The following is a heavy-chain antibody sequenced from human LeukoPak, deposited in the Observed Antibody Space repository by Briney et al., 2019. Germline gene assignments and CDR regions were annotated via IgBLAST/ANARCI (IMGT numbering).Heavy chain of an antibody. J-gene: IGHJ4*02. D-gene: IGHD3-22*01. CDR2: ISSSSSYI. CDR3: ARDQPPTYYYDSSGYYYTY. Sequence: PGGSLRLSCAASGFTFSSYSMNWVRQAPGKGLEWVSSISSSSSYIYYADSVKGRFTISRDNAKNSLYLQMNSLRAEDTAVYYCARDQPPTYYYDSSGYYYTYWGQGTLVTVSS. V-gene: IGHV3-21*01. CDR1: GFTFSSYS.